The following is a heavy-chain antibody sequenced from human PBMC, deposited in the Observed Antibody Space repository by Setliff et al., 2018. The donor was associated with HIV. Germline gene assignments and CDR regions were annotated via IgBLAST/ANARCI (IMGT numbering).Heavy chain of an antibody. D-gene: IGHD3-22*01. CDR3: ARDDHYYDMGSILSDWFFDL. Sequence: ASVKVSCKASGGTFSRHGITWARQAPGQGLEWMGGIIAIFGTANYAQKSQGRVTITADESKDTVEMELSSLTSEDTAVYYCARDDHYYDMGSILSDWFFDLWDRGTLVTVSS. V-gene: IGHV1-69*13. CDR2: IIAIFGTA. CDR1: GGTFSRHG. J-gene: IGHJ2*01.